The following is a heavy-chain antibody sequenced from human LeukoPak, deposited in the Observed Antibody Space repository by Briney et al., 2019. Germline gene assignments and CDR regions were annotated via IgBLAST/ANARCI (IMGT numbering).Heavy chain of an antibody. CDR2: ISSSSSYI. V-gene: IGHV3-21*01. J-gene: IGHJ4*02. CDR3: ARTMVRGVIITATDY. D-gene: IGHD3-10*01. CDR1: GFTFSNAW. Sequence: GGSLRLSCAASGFTFSNAWMNWVRQAPGKGLEWVSSISSSSSYIYYADSVKGRFTISRDNAKNSLYLQMNSLRAEDTAVYYCARTMVRGVIITATDYWGQGTLVTVSS.